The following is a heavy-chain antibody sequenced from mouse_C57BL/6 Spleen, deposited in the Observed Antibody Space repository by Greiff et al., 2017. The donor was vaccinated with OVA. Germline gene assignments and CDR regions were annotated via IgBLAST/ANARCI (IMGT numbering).Heavy chain of an antibody. CDR3: VRQPWDGYWDFDV. J-gene: IGHJ1*03. CDR1: GFSFNTYA. V-gene: IGHV10-1*01. CDR2: IRSKSNNYAT. Sequence: EVKLVDSGGGLVQPQGSLKLSCAASGFSFNTYAMTWVRQAPGKGLEWVARIRSKSNNYATYYADSVKDRFTISRDDSESMLYLQMNNLKTEDTAMYYCVRQPWDGYWDFDVWGTGTTVTVSS. D-gene: IGHD4-1*01.